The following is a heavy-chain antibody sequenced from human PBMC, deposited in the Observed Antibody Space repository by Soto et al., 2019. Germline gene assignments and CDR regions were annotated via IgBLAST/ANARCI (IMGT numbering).Heavy chain of an antibody. CDR3: ARDEWDYGWGSYRPDAFDI. Sequence: QVQLVQSGAEVKKPGASVKVSCKASGYTFTSYGISWVRQAPGQGLEWMGWISAYNGNTNYAQKLQGRVTMTTDTATSTAYMELRSLRSDDTAVYYCARDEWDYGWGSYRPDAFDIWGQGTMVTVSS. CDR1: GYTFTSYG. CDR2: ISAYNGNT. J-gene: IGHJ3*02. D-gene: IGHD3-16*02. V-gene: IGHV1-18*01.